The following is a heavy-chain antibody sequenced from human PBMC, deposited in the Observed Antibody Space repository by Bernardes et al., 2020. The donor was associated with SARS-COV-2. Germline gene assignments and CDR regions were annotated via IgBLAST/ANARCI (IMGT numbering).Heavy chain of an antibody. CDR3: ALPPTNYDRYGMDV. V-gene: IGHV1-2*02. Sequence: ASVKVSCKASGYPFTGYYIHWVRQAPGLGLEWMGWINPNSGGTNYAQKFQGRVTMTRDTSISTANMDLSRLRSDDTAVYYCALPPTNYDRYGMDVWGQGTTVTVSS. J-gene: IGHJ6*02. D-gene: IGHD3-22*01. CDR1: GYPFTGYY. CDR2: INPNSGGT.